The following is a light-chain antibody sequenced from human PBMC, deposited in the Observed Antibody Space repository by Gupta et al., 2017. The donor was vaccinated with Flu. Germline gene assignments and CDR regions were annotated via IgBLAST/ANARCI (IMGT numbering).Light chain of an antibody. Sequence: SYVLTQSPSVSVAPGQTARVTCGGNDIGSKNVHWYQQKPGQAPVVVVWDDTHRPSGFPERFSGSNARNTATLTISRVEVGDEADYYCQVWSSTDHAYVFGSGTKVSVL. CDR2: DDT. V-gene: IGLV3-21*02. CDR1: DIGSKN. CDR3: QVWSSTDHAYV. J-gene: IGLJ1*01.